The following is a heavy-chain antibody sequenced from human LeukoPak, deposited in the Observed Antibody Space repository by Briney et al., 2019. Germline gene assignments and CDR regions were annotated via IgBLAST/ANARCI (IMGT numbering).Heavy chain of an antibody. Sequence: GGSLRLSCAASGFTFSSYEMNWVRQAQGKGLEWVAFIRYDGSNKFHADSVKGRFTISRDASKSTLYLQMSSLRTEDTAVYYCAKQEYYGPDYWGQGTLVTVFS. CDR3: AKQEYYGPDY. J-gene: IGHJ4*02. D-gene: IGHD2/OR15-2a*01. V-gene: IGHV3-30*02. CDR1: GFTFSSYE. CDR2: IRYDGSNK.